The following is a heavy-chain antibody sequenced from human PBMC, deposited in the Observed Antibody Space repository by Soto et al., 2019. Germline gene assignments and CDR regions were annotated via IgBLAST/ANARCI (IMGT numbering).Heavy chain of an antibody. V-gene: IGHV1-18*01. CDR3: ARDSPPYYDFWSGYYTGESALNYYDGMDV. Sequence: ASVKVSCKASGYTFTSYGISWVRQAPGQGLEWMGWISAYNGNTNYAQKLQGRVTMTTDTSTSTAYMELRSLRSDDTAVYYCARDSPPYYDFWSGYYTGESALNYYDGMDVWGQGTTVTVSS. CDR1: GYTFTSYG. CDR2: ISAYNGNT. J-gene: IGHJ6*02. D-gene: IGHD3-3*01.